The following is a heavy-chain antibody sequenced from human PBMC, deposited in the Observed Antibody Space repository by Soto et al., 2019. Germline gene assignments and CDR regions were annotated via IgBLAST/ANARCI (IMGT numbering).Heavy chain of an antibody. Sequence: SETLSLTCAVYGGSFSDYYWSWIRQPPGKGLEWIGEINHSGSTNYIPSLKSRVTISVDTSKNQFSLKLTSVTAADTAVYFCARGRAAAGTEGWFDPWGQGTLVTV. CDR1: GGSFSDYY. J-gene: IGHJ5*02. CDR3: ARGRAAAGTEGWFDP. CDR2: INHSGST. V-gene: IGHV4-34*01. D-gene: IGHD6-13*01.